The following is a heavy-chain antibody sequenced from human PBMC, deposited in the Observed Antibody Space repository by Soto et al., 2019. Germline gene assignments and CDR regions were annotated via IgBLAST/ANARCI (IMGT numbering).Heavy chain of an antibody. CDR3: ARDSPASDY. CDR2: INAGNGNT. CDR1: GYTFTSYA. J-gene: IGHJ4*02. V-gene: IGHV1-3*01. Sequence: ASVKVSCTASGYTFTSYAMQWVRQAPGQRLEWMGWINAGNGNTKYSQKFQGRVTMTTDTSTSTAYMELRSLSSDDTAVYYCARDSPASDYWGQGTLVTVSS.